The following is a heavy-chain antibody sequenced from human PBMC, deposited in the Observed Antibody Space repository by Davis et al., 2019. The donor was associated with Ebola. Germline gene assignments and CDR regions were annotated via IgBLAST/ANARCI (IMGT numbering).Heavy chain of an antibody. CDR2: INPNSGGA. J-gene: IGHJ6*03. D-gene: IGHD2-2*01. CDR1: GYTFTGYY. CDR3: ARGSSTSCYRCDYYYYMDV. V-gene: IGHV1-2*02. Sequence: ASVKVSCKASGYTFTGYYMHWVRQAPGQGLEWMGWINPNSGGANYAQKFQGRVTMTRDTSISTAYMELSRLRSDDTAVYYCARGSSTSCYRCDYYYYMDVWGKGTTVTVSS.